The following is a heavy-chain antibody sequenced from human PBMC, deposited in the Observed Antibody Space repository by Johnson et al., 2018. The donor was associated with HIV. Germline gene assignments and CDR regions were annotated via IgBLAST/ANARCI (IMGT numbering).Heavy chain of an antibody. V-gene: IGHV3-20*04. CDR1: GFTFSDYY. Sequence: VQLVESGGGLVQPGGSLRLSCAASGFTFSDYYMSWIRQAPGKGLEWVSGNNWNGGRTGYADSVKGRFSISRYNARNSLHLPMNSLGAEDTALYYCARSLKWGRGLPDGDALDIWGQGTMVTVSS. J-gene: IGHJ3*02. D-gene: IGHD1-26*01. CDR2: NNWNGGRT. CDR3: ARSLKWGRGLPDGDALDI.